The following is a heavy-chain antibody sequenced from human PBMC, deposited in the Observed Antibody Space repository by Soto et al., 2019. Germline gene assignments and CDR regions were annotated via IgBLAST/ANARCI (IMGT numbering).Heavy chain of an antibody. Sequence: ASVKVSCKASGYTFTSYYMHWVRQAPGQGLEWMGIINPSGGSTSYAQKFQGRVTMTRDTSTSTVYMELSSLRSEDTAVYYCARDQEVVGATSHYYYGMDVWGQGTTVTVSS. CDR1: GYTFTSYY. CDR3: ARDQEVVGATSHYYYGMDV. CDR2: INPSGGST. V-gene: IGHV1-46*01. D-gene: IGHD1-26*01. J-gene: IGHJ6*02.